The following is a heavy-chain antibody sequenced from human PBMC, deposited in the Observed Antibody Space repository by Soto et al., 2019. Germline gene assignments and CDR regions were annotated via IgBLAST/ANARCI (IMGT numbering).Heavy chain of an antibody. CDR3: ARSITIFGVVTPRAYYYGMDG. J-gene: IGHJ6*02. D-gene: IGHD3-3*01. CDR1: GSTITGDH. V-gene: IGHV1-2*04. CDR2: INPNSGGT. Sequence: ASVKVSCKASGSTITGDHMHWVRKAHGQGLEWMGWINPNSGGTNYAQKFQGWVTMTRDTSISTAYMELSRLRSDDTAVYYCARSITIFGVVTPRAYYYGMDGWGQGTTVTVSS.